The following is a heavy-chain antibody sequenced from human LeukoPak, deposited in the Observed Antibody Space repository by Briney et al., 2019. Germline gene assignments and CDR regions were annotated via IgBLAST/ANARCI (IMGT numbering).Heavy chain of an antibody. V-gene: IGHV3-48*03. CDR1: EFTLSSYE. Sequence: GGSLRLSCAASEFTLSSYEMNWVRLAPGKGLEWISYISRTGNSIYYADSVKGRFTISRDSAKNSLYLQMNSLRAEDTAVYYCARGPYSSNWYVDYWGQGTLVTVAS. J-gene: IGHJ4*02. CDR2: ISRTGNSI. CDR3: ARGPYSSNWYVDY. D-gene: IGHD6-13*01.